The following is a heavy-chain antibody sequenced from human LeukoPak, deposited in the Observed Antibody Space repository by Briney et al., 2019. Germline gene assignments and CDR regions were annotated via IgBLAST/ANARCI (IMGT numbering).Heavy chain of an antibody. J-gene: IGHJ5*02. Sequence: SVKVSCKASGYTFTGYYMHWVRQAPGQGLEWMGGIIPIFGTANYAQKFQGRVTITADESTSTAYMELSSLRSEDTAVYYCARDLYSSSWYVGDNWFDPWGQGTLVTVSS. V-gene: IGHV1-69*13. D-gene: IGHD6-13*01. CDR1: GYTFTGYY. CDR3: ARDLYSSSWYVGDNWFDP. CDR2: IIPIFGTA.